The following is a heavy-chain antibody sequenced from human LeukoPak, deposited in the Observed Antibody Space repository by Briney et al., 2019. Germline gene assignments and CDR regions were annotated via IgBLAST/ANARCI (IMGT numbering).Heavy chain of an antibody. Sequence: PSGTLSLTCTVSGGSISSSSYYWGRLRQPPGKGREWIGSIYGSGGTYYNPSLKSRVTISVDASKNQFSLKLSSVTDADTAVYYCARGGLLIVGIFDYWGQGTLVTVSS. J-gene: IGHJ4*02. D-gene: IGHD3-22*01. V-gene: IGHV4-39*07. CDR1: GGSISSSSYY. CDR2: IYGSGGT. CDR3: ARGGLLIVGIFDY.